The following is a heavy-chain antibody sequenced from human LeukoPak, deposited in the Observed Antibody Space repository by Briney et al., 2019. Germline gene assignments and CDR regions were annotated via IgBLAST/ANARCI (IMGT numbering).Heavy chain of an antibody. D-gene: IGHD1-26*01. J-gene: IGHJ5*02. CDR1: GYSFTNYW. CDR3: ARRGGVGAGRWFDP. V-gene: IGHV5-51*01. CDR2: IFPGDSDT. Sequence: PGESLKIPCTGSGYSFTNYWIAWVRQMPGKGLEWMGIIFPGDSDTTYSPFFQGQVTISADKSISTAYLQWSSLKTSDTAIYYCARRGGVGAGRWFDPWGQGALVTVSS.